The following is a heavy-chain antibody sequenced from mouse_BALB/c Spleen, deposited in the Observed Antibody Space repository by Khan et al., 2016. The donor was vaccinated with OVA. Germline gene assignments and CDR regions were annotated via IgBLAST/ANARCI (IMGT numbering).Heavy chain of an antibody. D-gene: IGHD6-2*01. CDR2: IYPGSGNT. CDR3: ARLDTASLDY. J-gene: IGHJ2*02. CDR1: GYTFTDYY. Sequence: QVRLQQSGTELARPGASVKLSCKASGYTFTDYYITWVKQRTGQGLEWIGEIYPGSGNTYYNEKFKGKATLTADKSSNTAYMQLSSLTSDDSAVYCCARLDTASLDYWGQGTSLTVSS. V-gene: IGHV1-77*01.